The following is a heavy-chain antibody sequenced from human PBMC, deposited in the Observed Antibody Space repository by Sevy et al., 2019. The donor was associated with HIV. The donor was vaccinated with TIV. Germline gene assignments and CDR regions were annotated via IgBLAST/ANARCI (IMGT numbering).Heavy chain of an antibody. CDR1: GGTFSSYA. J-gene: IGHJ4*02. CDR3: ARAYYYDSSGYLGAYFDY. CDR2: IIPIFGTA. Sequence: ASVKVSCKASGGTFSSYAISWVRQAPGQGLEWMGGIIPIFGTANYAQKFQGRVTITADESTSTAYMELSSLRSEDTAMYYCARAYYYDSSGYLGAYFDYWGQGTLVTVSS. D-gene: IGHD3-22*01. V-gene: IGHV1-69*13.